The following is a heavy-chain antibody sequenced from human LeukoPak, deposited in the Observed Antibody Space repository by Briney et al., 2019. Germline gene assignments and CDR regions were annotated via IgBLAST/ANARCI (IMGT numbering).Heavy chain of an antibody. D-gene: IGHD2-2*01. V-gene: IGHV3-30*02. CDR1: GLTFSSYG. Sequence: PGGSLRLSCAASGLTFSSYGMHWVRQAPGKGLEWAAFIRSDESEKYYADSVKGRFTISRDNSKNTLYLQMNSLRAEDTAVCYCAKGVVPAAIGYFDYWGQGTLVTVSS. CDR3: AKGVVPAAIGYFDY. CDR2: IRSDESEK. J-gene: IGHJ4*02.